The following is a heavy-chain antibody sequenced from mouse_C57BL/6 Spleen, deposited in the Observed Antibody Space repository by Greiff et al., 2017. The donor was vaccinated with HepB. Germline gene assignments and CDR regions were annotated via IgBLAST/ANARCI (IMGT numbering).Heavy chain of an antibody. Sequence: VQLQESGAELVKPGASVKISCKASGYAFSSYWMNWVKQRPGKGLEWIGQIYPGDGDTNYNGKFKGKATLTADKSSSTAYMQLSSLTSEDSAVYFGARRWLLPAMDYWGQGTSVTVSS. V-gene: IGHV1-80*01. J-gene: IGHJ4*01. CDR2: IYPGDGDT. CDR1: GYAFSSYW. D-gene: IGHD2-3*01. CDR3: ARRWLLPAMDY.